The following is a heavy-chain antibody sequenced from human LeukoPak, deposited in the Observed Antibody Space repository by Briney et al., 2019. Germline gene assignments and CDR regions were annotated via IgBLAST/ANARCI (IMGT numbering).Heavy chain of an antibody. J-gene: IGHJ4*02. D-gene: IGHD4-17*01. CDR1: GGSISSYY. CDR3: ARVDRTVTLYYFDY. Sequence: PSETLSLTCTVSGGSISSYYWSWIRQPPGKGLEGIGYIYYSGSTNYNPSLKSRVTISVDTSKNQFSLKLSSVTAADTAVYYCARVDRTVTLYYFDYWGQGTLVTVSS. V-gene: IGHV4-59*01. CDR2: IYYSGST.